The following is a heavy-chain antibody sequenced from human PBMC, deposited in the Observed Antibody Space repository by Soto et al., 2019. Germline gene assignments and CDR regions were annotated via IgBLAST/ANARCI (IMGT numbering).Heavy chain of an antibody. CDR2: ISGSGANT. CDR3: GKQGTHFYYYNMDV. V-gene: IGHV3-23*01. CDR1: GFTFSMYA. Sequence: GGSLRLSCGVSGFTFSMYAMSWVRQAPGKGLEWVSGISGSGANTYFADSVKGRFTISRDNSNNTLYLQMNSLRAEDTATYYCGKQGTHFYYYNMDVWGQGTTVTVSS. J-gene: IGHJ6*02. D-gene: IGHD3-10*01.